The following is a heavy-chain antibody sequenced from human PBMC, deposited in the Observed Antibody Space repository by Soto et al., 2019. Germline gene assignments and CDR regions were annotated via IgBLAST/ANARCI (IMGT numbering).Heavy chain of an antibody. CDR2: ISAYNGNT. D-gene: IGHD3-16*01. J-gene: IGHJ4*02. Sequence: ASVKVSCKASGYTFTSYGISWVRQAPGQGLEWMGWISAYNGNTNYAQKLQGRVTMTTDTSTSTAYMELRSLRSDDTAVYYCARGLGIMITFGGAIDYWGQGTLVTVSS. CDR1: GYTFTSYG. CDR3: ARGLGIMITFGGAIDY. V-gene: IGHV1-18*04.